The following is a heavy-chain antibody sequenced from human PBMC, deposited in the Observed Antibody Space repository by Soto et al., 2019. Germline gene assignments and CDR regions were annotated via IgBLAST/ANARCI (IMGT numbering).Heavy chain of an antibody. J-gene: IGHJ4*02. Sequence: GGSLRLSCAASGFTFSSYAMSWVRQAPGKGLEWVSAISGSGGSTYYADSVKGRFTISRDNSKNTLYLQMNSLRAEDTAVYYCAKGITSIAAAGTGGFDYWGQGTLVTVSS. CDR3: AKGITSIAAAGTGGFDY. CDR1: GFTFSSYA. D-gene: IGHD6-13*01. CDR2: ISGSGGST. V-gene: IGHV3-23*01.